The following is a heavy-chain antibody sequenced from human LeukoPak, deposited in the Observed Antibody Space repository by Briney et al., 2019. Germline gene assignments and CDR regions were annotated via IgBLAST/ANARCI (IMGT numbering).Heavy chain of an antibody. V-gene: IGHV3-23*01. CDR2: LTFSGGST. Sequence: QPGRSLRLSCAASGFTFSSYAMSWVRQAPGKGLEWVSTLTFSGGSTYYADSVKGRFTISRDNSKNTLYLQMNSLRAEDTAVYYCAKGRTEYAYTSDALDVWGHGTMITVSS. D-gene: IGHD2-2*02. J-gene: IGHJ3*01. CDR3: AKGRTEYAYTSDALDV. CDR1: GFTFSSYA.